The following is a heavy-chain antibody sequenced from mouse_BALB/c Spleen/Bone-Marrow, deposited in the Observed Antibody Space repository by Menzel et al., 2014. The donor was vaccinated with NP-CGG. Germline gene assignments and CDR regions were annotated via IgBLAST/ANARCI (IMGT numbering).Heavy chain of an antibody. CDR1: GYAFTNYW. CDR3: TRRRSLDY. V-gene: IGHV1-63*01. Sequence: VQLQQSGTELVRPGTSVKISCKASGYAFTNYWLGWVKQRPGHGLEWIGDIYPGSGNTYYNEKFKGKATLTADKSSSTAYMQLSGLTSEESAVYFCTRRRSLDYWGQGTTLTVSS. J-gene: IGHJ2*01. CDR2: IYPGSGNT.